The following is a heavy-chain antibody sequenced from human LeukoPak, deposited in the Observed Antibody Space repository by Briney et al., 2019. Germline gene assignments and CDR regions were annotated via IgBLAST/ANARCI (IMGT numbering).Heavy chain of an antibody. Sequence: GASVKVSCKASGGTFSSYAISWVRQAPGQGLEWMGIINPSGGSTSYAQKFQGRVTMTRDTSTSTVYMELSSLRSEDTAVYYCARGYYDILTGYHFDGYFDYWGQGTLVTVSS. V-gene: IGHV1-46*01. D-gene: IGHD3-9*01. CDR2: INPSGGST. CDR3: ARGYYDILTGYHFDGYFDY. CDR1: GGTFSSYA. J-gene: IGHJ4*02.